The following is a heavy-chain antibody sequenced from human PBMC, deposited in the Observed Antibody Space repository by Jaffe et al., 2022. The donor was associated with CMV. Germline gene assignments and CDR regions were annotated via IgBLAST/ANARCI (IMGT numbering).Heavy chain of an antibody. CDR1: GLSLSRYR. V-gene: IGHV3-30*03. J-gene: IGHJ6*02. CDR2: MSNGGSNQ. Sequence: QVQLVESGGGVVQPGRSLRLSCAASGLSLSRYRMHWVRQAPGKGLEWVAVMSNGGSNQYYADSVKGRFTISREYSKNTLYLQINSLRPEDTAEYYCALLFCSGGGCTSDGMDVWGQGTTVTVSS. D-gene: IGHD2-15*01. CDR3: ALLFCSGGGCTSDGMDV.